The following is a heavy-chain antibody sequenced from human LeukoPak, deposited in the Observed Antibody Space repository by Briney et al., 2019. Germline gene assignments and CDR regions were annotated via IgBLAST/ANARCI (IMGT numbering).Heavy chain of an antibody. CDR3: AWWRSDYMDV. CDR1: GLTFSSYS. Sequence: GESLTLSCAASGLTFSSYSMHWVRQAPGKGLEGVAGISYDGSNNYYADSVKGRFTIFRNNSKNSLLLQMNVLSVDGPAVYFFAWWRSDYMDVWGKGTTVTISS. CDR2: ISYDGSNN. J-gene: IGHJ6*03. V-gene: IGHV3-30*04. D-gene: IGHD2-15*01.